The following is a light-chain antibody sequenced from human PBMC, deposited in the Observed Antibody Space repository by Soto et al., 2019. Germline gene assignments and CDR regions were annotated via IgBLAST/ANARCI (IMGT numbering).Light chain of an antibody. CDR2: AAS. CDR1: QIINNT. J-gene: IGKJ3*01. Sequence: EIVMTQSPVTLSVSPGERATLSCRASQIINNTLAWFQQKPGQAPRLLIYAASTRAAGTPARFSGSGSGTEFTLTIGSLQSEDYAVYYCQQYNDWTRTFGPGTTVDIK. CDR3: QQYNDWTRT. V-gene: IGKV3-15*01.